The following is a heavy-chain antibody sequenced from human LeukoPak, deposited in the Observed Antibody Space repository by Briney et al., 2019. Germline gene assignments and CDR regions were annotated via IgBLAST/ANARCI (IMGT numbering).Heavy chain of an antibody. V-gene: IGHV3-9*03. CDR2: ISWNSGSI. D-gene: IGHD6-13*01. Sequence: SLRLSCAASGFTFDDYAMHWVRQAPGKGLEWVSGISWNSGSIGYADSVKGRFTISRDNAKNSLYLQMNSLRAEDMALYYCAKARDSSSWYNSPYFDYWGQGTLVTVSS. J-gene: IGHJ4*02. CDR1: GFTFDDYA. CDR3: AKARDSSSWYNSPYFDY.